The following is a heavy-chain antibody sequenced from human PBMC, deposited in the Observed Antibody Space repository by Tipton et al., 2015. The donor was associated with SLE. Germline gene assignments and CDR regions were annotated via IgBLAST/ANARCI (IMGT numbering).Heavy chain of an antibody. J-gene: IGHJ4*02. V-gene: IGHV4-38-2*01. CDR1: GYSISSGYF. D-gene: IGHD6-13*01. CDR2: IYHSGNT. CDR3: ATVTSSSWFRAFDY. Sequence: TLSLTCEVSGYSISSGYFWGWIRQPPGKGLEWIGGIYHSGNTYYKPSLKSRVTMSVDTSKNQFSLKLTSVTAADTAVYYCATVTSSSWFRAFDYWGQGTLVTVSS.